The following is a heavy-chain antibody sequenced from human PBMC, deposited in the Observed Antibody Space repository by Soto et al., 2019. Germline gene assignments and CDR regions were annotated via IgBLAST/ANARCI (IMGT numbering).Heavy chain of an antibody. V-gene: IGHV1-18*01. CDR1: GYTFTSYG. D-gene: IGHD3-3*01. J-gene: IGHJ3*02. CDR3: AREHYDFWSGYSLRDAFDI. Sequence: ASVKVSCKACGYTFTSYGISWVRQAPGQGLEWMGWISAYNGNTNYAQKLQGRVTMTTDTSTSTAYMELRSLRSDDTAVYYCAREHYDFWSGYSLRDAFDIWGQGTMVTVSS. CDR2: ISAYNGNT.